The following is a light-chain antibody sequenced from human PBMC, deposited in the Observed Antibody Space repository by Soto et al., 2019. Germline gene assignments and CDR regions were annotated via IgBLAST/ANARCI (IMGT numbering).Light chain of an antibody. J-gene: IGLJ2*01. V-gene: IGLV1-47*02. Sequence: QSVLTQPPSASATPGQGVTVSCSGSASNIGTFYVSWYQHLPGTAPKLLIYADNQRPSGVPDRCSGSKSGTSASLAISGLRSGDEADYYCTSWDDNLSAVVFGGGTKLTVL. CDR2: ADN. CDR1: ASNIGTFY. CDR3: TSWDDNLSAVV.